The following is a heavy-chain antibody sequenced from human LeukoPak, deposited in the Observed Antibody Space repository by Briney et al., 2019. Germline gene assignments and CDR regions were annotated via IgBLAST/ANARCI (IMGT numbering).Heavy chain of an antibody. CDR2: MYYSGDT. CDR1: GNSITSHY. D-gene: IGHD3-9*01. CDR3: ARGNILSGYCFDF. V-gene: IGHV4-59*11. Sequence: SETLSLTCTVSGNSITSHYWSWIRQSPGKGLEWIGYMYYSGDTNYNPSLKSRVTISIDTSKNQVSLKLSSVTAADTAVYYCARGNILSGYCFDFWGQGALVTVSS. J-gene: IGHJ4*02.